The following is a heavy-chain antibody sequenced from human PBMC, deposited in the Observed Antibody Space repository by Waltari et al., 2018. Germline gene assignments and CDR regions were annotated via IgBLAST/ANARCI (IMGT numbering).Heavy chain of an antibody. D-gene: IGHD3-16*01. CDR3: AKQRLGEFFRCDY. V-gene: IGHV3-30*18. Sequence: QVQLVESGGGVVQPGRSLRLSCAASGFTFSSYGMHWVRQAPGKGLEWGAVIWYDGSKKYYADSVKGRFTISRDKSKNTLYLQMNSLRAEDTAMYYCAKQRLGEFFRCDYWGQGTLVTVSS. CDR2: IWYDGSKK. CDR1: GFTFSSYG. J-gene: IGHJ4*02.